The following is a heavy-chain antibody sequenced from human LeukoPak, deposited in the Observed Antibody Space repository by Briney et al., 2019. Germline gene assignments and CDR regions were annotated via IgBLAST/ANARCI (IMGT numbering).Heavy chain of an antibody. J-gene: IGHJ3*02. CDR3: AKQGRDDFWSGFRPGSPVLDAFDI. D-gene: IGHD3-3*01. Sequence: GGSLRLSCAASGFTFSSYAMSWVRQAPGKGLEWVSAISGSGGSTYYADSVKGRFTISRDNSKNTLYLQMNSLRAEDTAVYYCAKQGRDDFWSGFRPGSPVLDAFDIWGQGTMVTVSS. V-gene: IGHV3-23*01. CDR2: ISGSGGST. CDR1: GFTFSSYA.